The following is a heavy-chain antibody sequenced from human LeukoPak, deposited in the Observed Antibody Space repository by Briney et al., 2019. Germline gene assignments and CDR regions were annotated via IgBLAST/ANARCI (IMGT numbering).Heavy chain of an antibody. J-gene: IGHJ3*02. CDR2: IYTSGST. D-gene: IGHD2-15*01. Sequence: SETLSLTCTVSGGSISSYYWSWIRQPAGKGLEWIGRIYTSGSTNYNPSLKSRVTISVDTSKNQFSLKLSSVTAADTAVYYCARDLRLLDTGGLSAFDIWGQGTMVTVSS. CDR1: GGSISSYY. V-gene: IGHV4-4*07. CDR3: ARDLRLLDTGGLSAFDI.